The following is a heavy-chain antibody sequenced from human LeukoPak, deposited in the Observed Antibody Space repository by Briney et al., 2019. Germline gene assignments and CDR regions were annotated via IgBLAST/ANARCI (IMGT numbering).Heavy chain of an antibody. CDR3: ARVTSRGVSDYDILTGYPDAFDI. Sequence: SVKVSCKASGGTFSSYAFSWVRQAPGQGLEWMGGIMPIFGKANYAQKFQGRVTITADESTSTAYMELNSLRSEDTAMYYCARVTSRGVSDYDILTGYPDAFDIWGQGTMVTVSS. V-gene: IGHV1-69*01. CDR1: GGTFSSYA. CDR2: IMPIFGKA. J-gene: IGHJ3*02. D-gene: IGHD3-9*01.